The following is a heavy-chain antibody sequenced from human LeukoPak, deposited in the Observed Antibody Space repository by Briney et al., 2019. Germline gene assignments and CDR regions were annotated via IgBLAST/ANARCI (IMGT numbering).Heavy chain of an antibody. D-gene: IGHD6-19*01. CDR3: ARFAVHRRMLVDGQFGLDY. CDR1: GYIFTSYY. Sequence: ASVKVSCKASGYIFTSYYMHWVRQAPGQGLEWMGVINPSGGTTNYAQKFQGRVTMTRDTSTSTVYMELGSLRSEDTAVYYCARFAVHRRMLVDGQFGLDYWGQGTLVTVSS. CDR2: INPSGGTT. V-gene: IGHV1-46*01. J-gene: IGHJ4*02.